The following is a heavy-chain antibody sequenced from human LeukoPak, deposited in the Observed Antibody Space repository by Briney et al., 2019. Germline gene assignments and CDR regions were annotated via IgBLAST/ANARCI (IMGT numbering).Heavy chain of an antibody. CDR1: GYTLTELS. CDR2: FDPEDGET. J-gene: IGHJ5*02. Sequence: ASVKVSCKVSGYTLTELSMHWVRQAPGKGLEWMGGFDPEDGETIYAQKFQGRVTMTEDTSTDTAYMELSSLRSEDTAVYYCATVSSGSYFAWFDPWGQGTLVTVSS. V-gene: IGHV1-24*01. CDR3: ATVSSGSYFAWFDP. D-gene: IGHD1-26*01.